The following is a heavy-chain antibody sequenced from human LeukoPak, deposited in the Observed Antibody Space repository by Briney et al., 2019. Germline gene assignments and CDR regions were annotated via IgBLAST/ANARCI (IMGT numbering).Heavy chain of an antibody. CDR2: IYYSGST. D-gene: IGHD3-16*02. Sequence: SETLSLACTVSGGSISSYYCSWIRQPPGKGLEWIGYIYYSGSTNYNPSLKSRVTISVDTSKNQFSLKLSSVTAADTAVYYCARHPSGVITSWFDPWGQGTLVTVSS. CDR1: GGSISSYY. J-gene: IGHJ5*02. CDR3: ARHPSGVITSWFDP. V-gene: IGHV4-59*08.